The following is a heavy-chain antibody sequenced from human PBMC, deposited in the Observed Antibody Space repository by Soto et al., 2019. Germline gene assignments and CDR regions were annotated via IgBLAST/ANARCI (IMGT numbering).Heavy chain of an antibody. CDR3: ARELAVAGPDDDALNI. D-gene: IGHD6-19*01. Sequence: GGSLRLSCAASGLTFSSYGMHWVRQAPGKGLEWVAGISYDGRNKYYVDSVKGRFTISRDNSKNTLDLQMNSLRVEDTALYYCARELAVAGPDDDALNIWGRGTMVTVSS. J-gene: IGHJ3*02. CDR2: ISYDGRNK. V-gene: IGHV3-30*03. CDR1: GLTFSSYG.